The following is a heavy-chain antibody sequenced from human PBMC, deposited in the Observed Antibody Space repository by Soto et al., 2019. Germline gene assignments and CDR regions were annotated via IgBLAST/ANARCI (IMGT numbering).Heavy chain of an antibody. Sequence: QVQLQESGPGLVKPSGTLSLTCAVSGGSISSSNWWSWVRQPPGKGLEWIGEIYHSRSTNYNPSLKSRVPISAXXSXNXXSLKLSSVTAADTAVYYCARDRGEQLVRGVRGMDVWGQGTTVTVSS. D-gene: IGHD6-6*01. CDR3: ARDRGEQLVRGVRGMDV. CDR2: IYHSRST. J-gene: IGHJ6*02. V-gene: IGHV4-4*02. CDR1: GGSISSSNW.